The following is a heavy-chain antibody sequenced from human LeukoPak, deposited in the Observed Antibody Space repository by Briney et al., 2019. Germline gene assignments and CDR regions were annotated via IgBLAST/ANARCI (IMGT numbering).Heavy chain of an antibody. CDR2: IYYSGST. CDR1: GGSISSGGYY. D-gene: IGHD3-22*01. Sequence: SSQTLSLTCTVSGGSISSGGYYWSWIRQHPWKGLEWIGYIYYSGSTYYNPSLKSRVTISVDTSKNQFSLKLSSVTAADTAVYYCARVALTYYYDSSGLLGGFDPWGQGTLVTVSS. V-gene: IGHV4-31*03. CDR3: ARVALTYYYDSSGLLGGFDP. J-gene: IGHJ5*02.